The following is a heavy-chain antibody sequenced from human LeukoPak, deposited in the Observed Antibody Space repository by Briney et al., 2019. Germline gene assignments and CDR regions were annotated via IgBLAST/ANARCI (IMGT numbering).Heavy chain of an antibody. CDR1: GFTFDDFT. Sequence: PGGSLRLSCAASGFTFDDFTTHWVRQAPGKGLEWVSLITWDGEDIYYADSVKGRFTTSRDNSKNSLFLQMNSLRTEDTAFYYCAKAGLHYFDSWGQGTLVSVSS. D-gene: IGHD3-16*01. V-gene: IGHV3-43*01. CDR3: AKAGLHYFDS. J-gene: IGHJ4*02. CDR2: ITWDGEDI.